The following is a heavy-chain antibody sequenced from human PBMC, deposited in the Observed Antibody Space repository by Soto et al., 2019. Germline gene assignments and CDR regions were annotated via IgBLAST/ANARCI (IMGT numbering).Heavy chain of an antibody. Sequence: PSETLSPTCTVPGGSITSYCWSWIRQPPGKGLEWIGYIYYSGSTNYNPSLKSRVTISVDTSKSQFSLKLSSVTAADTAVYYCARVATYDSSGYYYVPYYYYYGMDVWGQGTTVTVSS. CDR3: ARVATYDSSGYYYVPYYYYYGMDV. J-gene: IGHJ6*02. V-gene: IGHV4-59*01. CDR1: GGSITSYC. D-gene: IGHD3-22*01. CDR2: IYYSGST.